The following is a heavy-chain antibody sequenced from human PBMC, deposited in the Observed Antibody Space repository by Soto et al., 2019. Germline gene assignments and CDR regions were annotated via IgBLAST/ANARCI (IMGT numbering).Heavy chain of an antibody. J-gene: IGHJ3*02. V-gene: IGHV4-4*02. CDR1: SGSISSSNW. CDR2: TYHSGST. D-gene: IGHD3-9*01. CDR3: ARVLRYVDWLSSGAFDI. Sequence: SETLSLTCAVSSGSISSSNWWSWVRQPPGKGLEWIGETYHSGSTNYNPSLKSRVTISVDKSKNQFSLKLSSVTAADTAVYYCARVLRYVDWLSSGAFDIWGQGTMVTVSS.